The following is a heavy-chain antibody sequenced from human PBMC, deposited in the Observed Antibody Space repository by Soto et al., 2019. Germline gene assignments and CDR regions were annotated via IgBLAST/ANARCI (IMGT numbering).Heavy chain of an antibody. CDR1: GGSIINYY. D-gene: IGHD7-27*01. Sequence: XXTLSLTCTVSGGSIINYYWSWIRQPPGKGLEWLXYIHDXRSTNYNPSLXXRVSISVXXXKNTFSLKLTSLTAADTAVYYCARVDTGGYFYWGQGTLVTVSS. CDR3: ARVDTGGYFY. V-gene: IGHV4-59*01. J-gene: IGHJ4*02. CDR2: IHDXRST.